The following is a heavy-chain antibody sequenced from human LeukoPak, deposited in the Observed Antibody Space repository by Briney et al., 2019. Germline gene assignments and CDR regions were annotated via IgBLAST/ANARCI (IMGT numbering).Heavy chain of an antibody. CDR2: ISTSSNNI. D-gene: IGHD4-11*01. CDR3: ARSTAY. J-gene: IGHJ4*02. Sequence: GGSLRLSCAASGFTFSNYNMNWVRQAPGKGLEWVSYISTSSNNIYYADSVKGRFTISRDNAKNSLYLQINSLRDEDTAVYYCARSTAYWGQGTLVTVSS. CDR1: GFTFSNYN. V-gene: IGHV3-48*02.